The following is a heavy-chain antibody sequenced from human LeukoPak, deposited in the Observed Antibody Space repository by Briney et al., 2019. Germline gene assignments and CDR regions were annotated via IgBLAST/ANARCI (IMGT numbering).Heavy chain of an antibody. V-gene: IGHV4-34*01. CDR2: INHSGST. CDR1: GGSFSGYY. Sequence: SETLSLTCAVYGGSFSGYYWSWIRQPPGKGLEWSGEINHSGSTNYNPSLKSRVTISVDTSKNQFSLKLSSVTAADTAVYYCARGARGIGLGQWLRLTRGLGFDYWGQGTLVTVSS. CDR3: ARGARGIGLGQWLRLTRGLGFDY. D-gene: IGHD5-12*01. J-gene: IGHJ4*02.